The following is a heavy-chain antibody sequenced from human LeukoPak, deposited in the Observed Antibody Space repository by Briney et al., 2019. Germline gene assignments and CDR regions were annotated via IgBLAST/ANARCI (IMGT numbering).Heavy chain of an antibody. D-gene: IGHD5-18*01. CDR1: GFTFTNHA. J-gene: IGHJ6*02. CDR3: ARGALYTASYYYHMDV. Sequence: PGGSLRLSCAASGFTFTNHAMHWVRQAPGKGLEWVALISYDGSNEYYADSVRGRFTISRDNSKNTLYLQMNSLRAEGTAVYYCARGALYTASYYYHMDVWGQGTTVTVSS. CDR2: ISYDGSNE. V-gene: IGHV3-30-3*01.